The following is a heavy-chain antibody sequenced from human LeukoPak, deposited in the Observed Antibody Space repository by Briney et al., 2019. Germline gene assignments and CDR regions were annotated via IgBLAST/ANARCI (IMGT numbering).Heavy chain of an antibody. Sequence: SLRLSCAASRFTPSTYTMNWGRQAPGGGLEWASSITSSGRNIYYTDSAKGRLTISRANSNNSPYLQLSMLRAKDPPVFYGPRDMPRVAFLEWLSSGFYFWGQGSLATVSS. V-gene: IGHV3-21*01. CDR2: ITSSGRNI. CDR1: RFTPSTYT. CDR3: PRDMPRVAFLEWLSSGFYF. D-gene: IGHD3-3*02. J-gene: IGHJ4*02.